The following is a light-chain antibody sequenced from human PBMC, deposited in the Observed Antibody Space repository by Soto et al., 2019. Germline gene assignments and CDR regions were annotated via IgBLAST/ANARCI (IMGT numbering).Light chain of an antibody. Sequence: QAVVTQEPSLTVSPGGTVTLTCGSSTGAVTSTHFPYWFQQKPGQAPRPLIYETSNRHSWTPARFSGSLLGGKAALTLSGAQPEDEADYYCLFSYGGPRVFGGGTKLTVL. CDR3: LFSYGGPRV. CDR1: TGAVTSTHF. CDR2: ETS. J-gene: IGLJ2*01. V-gene: IGLV7-46*01.